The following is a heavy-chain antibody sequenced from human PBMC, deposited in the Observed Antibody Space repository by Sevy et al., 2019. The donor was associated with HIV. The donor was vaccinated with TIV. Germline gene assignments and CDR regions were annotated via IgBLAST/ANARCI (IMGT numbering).Heavy chain of an antibody. CDR2: IDTNTGNP. CDR3: ARAPPATSFLVPRGFQH. D-gene: IGHD6-13*01. CDR1: GYSFTTYV. Sequence: ASVKVSCKASGYSFTTYVLNWVRQAPGQGLEWMGWIDTNTGNPTYAQAFTGRFVFSLDTSVSTASLQISSLRVGDTAVYYCARAPPATSFLVPRGFQHWGQGTLVTVSS. V-gene: IGHV7-4-1*02. J-gene: IGHJ1*01.